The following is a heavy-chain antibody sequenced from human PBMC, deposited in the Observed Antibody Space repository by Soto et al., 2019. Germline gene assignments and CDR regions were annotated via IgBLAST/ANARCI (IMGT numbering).Heavy chain of an antibody. D-gene: IGHD2-15*01. CDR2: IIPIFGTA. J-gene: IGHJ5*02. CDR3: ARASYNIVVVVATYNWFDP. CDR1: GGTFSSYA. V-gene: IGHV1-69*05. Sequence: QVKLVQSGAEVKKPGSSVKVSCKASGGTFSSYAISWVRQAPGQGLEWMGGIIPIFGTANYAQKFQGRVTITSDESTVTAYMELSSLRSEDTAVYYCARASYNIVVVVATYNWFDPWGQGTLVTVSS.